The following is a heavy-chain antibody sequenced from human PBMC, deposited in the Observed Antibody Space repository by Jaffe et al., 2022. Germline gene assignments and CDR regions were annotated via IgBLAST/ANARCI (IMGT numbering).Heavy chain of an antibody. CDR1: GFSLSTSGVG. V-gene: IGHV2-5*02. CDR3: AHPYCSSTSCYAYYFDY. J-gene: IGHJ4*02. CDR2: IYWDDDK. D-gene: IGHD2-2*01. Sequence: QITLKESGPTLVKPTQTLTLTCTFSGFSLSTSGVGVGWIRQPPGKALEWLALIYWDDDKRYSPSLKSRLTITKDTSKNQVVLTMTNMDPVDTATYYCAHPYCSSTSCYAYYFDYWGQGTLVTVSS.